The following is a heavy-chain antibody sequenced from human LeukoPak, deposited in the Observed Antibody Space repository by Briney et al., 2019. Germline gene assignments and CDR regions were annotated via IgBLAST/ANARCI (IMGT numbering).Heavy chain of an antibody. J-gene: IGHJ4*02. Sequence: PGGSLRLSCVASGFTFSSRDWMTWVRQAPGKGLEWVANIKQDGSEKNYVDSVKGRFTISRDNSKNTLYLQMNSLRAEDTAVYYCGKGRTGYSYGYGIDSWGQGTLVTVSS. V-gene: IGHV3-7*03. D-gene: IGHD5-18*01. CDR1: GFTFSSRDW. CDR3: GKGRTGYSYGYGIDS. CDR2: IKQDGSEK.